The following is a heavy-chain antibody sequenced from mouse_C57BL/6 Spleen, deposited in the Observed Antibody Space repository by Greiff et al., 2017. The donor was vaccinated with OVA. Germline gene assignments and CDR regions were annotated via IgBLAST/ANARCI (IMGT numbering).Heavy chain of an antibody. J-gene: IGHJ1*03. D-gene: IGHD2-12*01. CDR3: AKKDYNWYFDG. Sequence: EVQLQQSGPVLVKPGASVKMSCKASGYTFTDYYMNWVKQSHGKSLEWIGVINPYNGGTSYNQKFKGKATLTVDKSSSTAYMELNSLTSEDSAVYYCAKKDYNWYFDGWGTGTTVTVAS. V-gene: IGHV1-19*01. CDR1: GYTFTDYY. CDR2: INPYNGGT.